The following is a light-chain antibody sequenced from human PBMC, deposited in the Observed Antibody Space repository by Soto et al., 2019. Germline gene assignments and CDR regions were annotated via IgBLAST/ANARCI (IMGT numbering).Light chain of an antibody. CDR3: QQYEYLPT. CDR1: QNINNY. Sequence: DIQMTQSPSSLSASVGDRVTITCQASQNINNYLNWYQQKPGRAPKLLIYDASNLEAGVPSRFRGSGSGTDFTCNISRLQPDDIATYYYQQYEYLPTFGHGTRLEIK. CDR2: DAS. V-gene: IGKV1-33*01. J-gene: IGKJ5*01.